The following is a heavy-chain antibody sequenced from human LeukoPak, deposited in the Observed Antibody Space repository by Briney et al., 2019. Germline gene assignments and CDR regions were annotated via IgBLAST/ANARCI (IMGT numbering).Heavy chain of an antibody. CDR3: ARDPRAFDI. CDR2: ISRSSSII. J-gene: IGHJ3*02. V-gene: IGHV3-48*02. CDR1: GFTFSDYS. Sequence: PGGSLRLSCAGSGFTFSDYSMNWVRQAPGKGLEWVSYISRSSSIIYYADSVKGRFTISRDNAKNALYLQMNSLRDEDTAVYYCARDPRAFDIWDQGTMVTVSS.